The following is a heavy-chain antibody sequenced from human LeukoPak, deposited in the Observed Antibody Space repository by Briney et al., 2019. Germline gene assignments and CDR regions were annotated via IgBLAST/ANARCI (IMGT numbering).Heavy chain of an antibody. J-gene: IGHJ4*02. D-gene: IGHD2-15*01. V-gene: IGHV4-34*01. CDR1: GGPLSGYY. Sequence: PSETLSLTCAVYGGPLSGYYWSWIRQPPGKGLEWIGEINHSGSTNYNPSLKSRVTISVDTSKNQFSLKLSSVTAADTAVYYCARGREGYCSGGSCYGIDYWGQGTLVTVSS. CDR3: ARGREGYCSGGSCYGIDY. CDR2: INHSGST.